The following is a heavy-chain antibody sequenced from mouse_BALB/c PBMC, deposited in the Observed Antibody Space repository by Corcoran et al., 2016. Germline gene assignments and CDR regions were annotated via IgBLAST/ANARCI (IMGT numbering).Heavy chain of an antibody. CDR1: GYTFSSYW. D-gene: IGHD1-1*01. J-gene: IGHJ1*01. CDR2: ILPGSGST. V-gene: IGHV1-9*01. Sequence: QVQLQQSGAELMKPGASVKISCKATGYTFSSYWIEWVKQRPGHGLEWIGEILPGSGSTNYNEKFKGKATLTAATSSNTAYMQLSSLTSEDSAVYYCARNYGSSYDWYFDVWGAGTTVTVSS. CDR3: ARNYGSSYDWYFDV.